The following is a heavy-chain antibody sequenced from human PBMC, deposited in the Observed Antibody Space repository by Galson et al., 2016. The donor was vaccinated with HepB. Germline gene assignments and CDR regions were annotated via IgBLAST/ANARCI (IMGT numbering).Heavy chain of an antibody. D-gene: IGHD3-3*01. CDR2: VDWDDDK. V-gene: IGHV2-70*11. Sequence: PALVKPTQTLTLTCTFSGFSLTTSGMCVSWIRQPPGKALEWLARVDWDDDKYYSTSLKTRLTISKDTSKNQVVLTMTDIDPADTATYYCARIMEGTFDYWGQGTLVTVPS. J-gene: IGHJ4*02. CDR3: ARIMEGTFDY. CDR1: GFSLTTSGMC.